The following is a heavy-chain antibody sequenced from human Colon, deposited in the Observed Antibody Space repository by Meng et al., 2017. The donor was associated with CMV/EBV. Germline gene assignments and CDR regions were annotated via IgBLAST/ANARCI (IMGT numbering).Heavy chain of an antibody. CDR1: GFTFSSHE. D-gene: IGHD5-12*01. CDR3: ARDGRGYSANVLYYYYGLDV. Sequence: GESLKISCAASGFTFSSHEMNWVRQAPGKGLEWISYISSSGSDIYYADSVKGRFTISRDNAKNSLYLQMNSLRAEDTAVYYCARDGRGYSANVLYYYYGLDVWGRGTTVTVSS. J-gene: IGHJ6*02. V-gene: IGHV3-48*03. CDR2: ISSSGSDI.